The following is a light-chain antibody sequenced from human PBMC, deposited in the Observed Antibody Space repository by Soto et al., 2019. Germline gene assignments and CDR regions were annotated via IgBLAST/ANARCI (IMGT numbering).Light chain of an antibody. J-gene: IGKJ2*01. CDR2: LGS. CDR1: QSLLYSSGHNY. Sequence: DIVMTQSPLSLAVTPGEPASISCRSSQSLLYSSGHNYLDWYLQRPGQSPQLLIYLGSNRASGVSDRFSGSGSGTDFTLNISRVEAEDVGVYYCMQALQTPYTFGQGTKLEIK. V-gene: IGKV2-28*01. CDR3: MQALQTPYT.